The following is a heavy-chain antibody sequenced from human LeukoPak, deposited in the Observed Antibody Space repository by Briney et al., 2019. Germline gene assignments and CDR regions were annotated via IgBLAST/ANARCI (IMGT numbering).Heavy chain of an antibody. Sequence: ASVKVSCKASGYTFTSYDINWVRQATGQGLEWMGWMNPNSDNTGYAQKFQGRVTMTRNTSISTAYMELSSLRSEDTAVYYCARDSRIAAAGMGSGLGYWGQGTLVTVSS. CDR3: ARDSRIAAAGMGSGLGY. V-gene: IGHV1-8*01. CDR1: GYTFTSYD. D-gene: IGHD6-13*01. CDR2: MNPNSDNT. J-gene: IGHJ4*02.